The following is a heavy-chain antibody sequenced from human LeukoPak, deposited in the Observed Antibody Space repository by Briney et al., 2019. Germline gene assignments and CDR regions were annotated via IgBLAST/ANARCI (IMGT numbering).Heavy chain of an antibody. Sequence: PSETLSLTCAVSGGSVSTTNYYWGWIRQPPGKGLDWIGIIYYGGTTYYNPSLKSRAIISVDTSKNHFSLKLNSVTAADTAVYYCASAPMTYCPSTNCYLDWGQGTLVTVSS. V-gene: IGHV4-39*02. CDR1: GGSVSTTNYY. J-gene: IGHJ4*02. CDR2: IYYGGTT. CDR3: ASAPMTYCPSTNCYLD. D-gene: IGHD2-2*01.